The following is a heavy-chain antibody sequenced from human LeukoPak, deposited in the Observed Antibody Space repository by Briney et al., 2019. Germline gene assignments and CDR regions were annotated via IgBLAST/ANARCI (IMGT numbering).Heavy chain of an antibody. Sequence: GGSLRLSCAASGFTFSDYYMSWIRQAPGKGLEWVSHISSSGSTIYYADSVKGRFTISRDNAKNSLYLQMNSLRAEDTAVYYCANEGIYGSRSYYNPFDYWGQGTLVTVSS. CDR3: ANEGIYGSRSYYNPFDY. CDR1: GFTFSDYY. J-gene: IGHJ4*02. V-gene: IGHV3-11*01. CDR2: ISSSGSTI. D-gene: IGHD3-10*01.